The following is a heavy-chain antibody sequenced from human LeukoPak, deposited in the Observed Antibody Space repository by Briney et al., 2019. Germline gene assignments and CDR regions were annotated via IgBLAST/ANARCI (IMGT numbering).Heavy chain of an antibody. CDR1: GFTFGTYW. J-gene: IGHJ4*02. CDR3: ARAFDY. V-gene: IGHV3-74*01. Sequence: GGSLRLSCAASGFTFGTYWMQWVRQAPGKGLEWVSRLKSDGTETDYADSVKGRFTISRDNAKNSLYLQMNSLRAEDTAVYYCARAFDYWGQGTLVTVSS. CDR2: LKSDGTET.